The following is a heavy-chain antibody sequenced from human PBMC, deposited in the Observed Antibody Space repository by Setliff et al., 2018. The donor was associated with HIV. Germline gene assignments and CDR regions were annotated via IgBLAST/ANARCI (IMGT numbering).Heavy chain of an antibody. CDR1: GFVFYSFD. CDR3: ARAYVDTGMIPAY. Sequence: PGGSLRLSCVASGFVFYSFDMNWVRQTPEKGLEWVSCISSSSSYIYYGDSVKGRFTISRDNAKNSLYLQMNSLRAEDSAVYYCARAYVDTGMIPAYWGQGTLVTVSS. CDR2: ISSSSSYI. D-gene: IGHD5-18*01. J-gene: IGHJ4*02. V-gene: IGHV3-21*01.